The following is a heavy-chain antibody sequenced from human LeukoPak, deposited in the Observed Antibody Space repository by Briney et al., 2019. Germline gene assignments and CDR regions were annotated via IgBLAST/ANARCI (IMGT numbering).Heavy chain of an antibody. CDR1: GFTFSSYS. V-gene: IGHV3-21*01. J-gene: IGHJ6*03. Sequence: GGSLRLSCAASGFTFSSYSMNWVRQAPGKGLEWVSSISSSSSYIYYADSVKGRFTISRDNAKNLLYLQMNSLRAEYTAVYYCAREVSRRYCGGDCLYYYYMDVWGKGTTVTVSS. CDR2: ISSSSSYI. D-gene: IGHD2-21*02. CDR3: AREVSRRYCGGDCLYYYYMDV.